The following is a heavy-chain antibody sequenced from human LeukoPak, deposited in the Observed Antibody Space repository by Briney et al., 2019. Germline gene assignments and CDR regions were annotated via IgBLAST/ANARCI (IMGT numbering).Heavy chain of an antibody. CDR3: AREAYYYDSSGYYEFLDY. V-gene: IGHV4-34*01. Sequence: PSETLSLTCAVYGGSFSGYYWSWIRQPPGKGLEWIREINHSGSTNYNPSLKSRVTISVDTSKNQFSLKLSSVTAADTAVYYCAREAYYYDSSGYYEFLDYWGQGTLVTVSS. J-gene: IGHJ4*02. CDR1: GGSFSGYY. D-gene: IGHD3-22*01. CDR2: INHSGST.